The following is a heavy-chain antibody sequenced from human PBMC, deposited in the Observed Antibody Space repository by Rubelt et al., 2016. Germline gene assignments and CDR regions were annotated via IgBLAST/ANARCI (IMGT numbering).Heavy chain of an antibody. V-gene: IGHV4-34*01. Sequence: QVQLQQWGAGLLKPSETLSLTCAVYGGSFSGYYWSWIRQPPGKGLEWIGEINHSGSTNYNPSLKSRVTISVDTSKNQFSLNLSPGTAADTALYYCARLYSSTWTPYYFDYWGQGTLVTVSS. D-gene: IGHD6-13*01. CDR3: ARLYSSTWTPYYFDY. CDR1: GGSFSGYY. J-gene: IGHJ4*02. CDR2: INHSGST.